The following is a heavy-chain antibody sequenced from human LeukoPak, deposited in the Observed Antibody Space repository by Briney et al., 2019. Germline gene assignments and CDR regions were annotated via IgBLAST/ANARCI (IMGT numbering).Heavy chain of an antibody. V-gene: IGHV3-48*04. CDR2: ISNSGSTI. D-gene: IGHD6-13*01. Sequence: GGSLRLSCAASGFTFRSYWMNWVRQAPGKGLEWIAYISNSGSTIYYADSVKGRFTISRDNAKNSLYLQMNSLRAEDTAVYYCARDPGSTWRAFDFWGQGTMVTVSS. CDR1: GFTFRSYW. J-gene: IGHJ3*01. CDR3: ARDPGSTWRAFDF.